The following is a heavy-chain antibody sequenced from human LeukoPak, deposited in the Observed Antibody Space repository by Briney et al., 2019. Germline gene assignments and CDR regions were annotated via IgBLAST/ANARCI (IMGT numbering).Heavy chain of an antibody. CDR1: GFTFSSYE. D-gene: IGHD6-19*01. J-gene: IGHJ6*02. Sequence: GGSLRLSCAASGFTFSSYEMNWVRQAPGKGLEWVSYISSSGSTIYYADSVKGRFTISRDNAKNSLYLQMNSLRAEDTAVYYCARVSGWFGMDVWGQGTTVTVSS. V-gene: IGHV3-48*03. CDR2: ISSSGSTI. CDR3: ARVSGWFGMDV.